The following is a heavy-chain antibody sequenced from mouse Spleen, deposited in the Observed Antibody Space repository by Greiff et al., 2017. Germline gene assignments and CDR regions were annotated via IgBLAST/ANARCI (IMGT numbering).Heavy chain of an antibody. V-gene: IGHV5-4*01. J-gene: IGHJ4*01. D-gene: IGHD2-5*01. CDR1: GFTFSSYA. CDR3: AYSNYAMDY. CDR2: ISDGGSYT. Sequence: EVQVVESGGGLVKPGGSLKLSCAASGFTFSSYAMSWVRQTPEKRLEWVATISDGGSYTYYPDNVKGRFTISRDNAKNNLYLQMSHLKSEDTAMYYCAYSNYAMDYWGQGTSVTVSS.